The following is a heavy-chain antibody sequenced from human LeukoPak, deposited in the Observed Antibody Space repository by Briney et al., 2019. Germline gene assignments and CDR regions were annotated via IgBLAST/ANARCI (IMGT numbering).Heavy chain of an antibody. CDR2: IYYSGST. V-gene: IGHV4-59*01. CDR1: GGSISSYY. Sequence: SETLSLTCTVSGGSISSYYWSWIRQPPGKGLEWIGYIYYSGSTNYNPSLKSRVTISVDTSKNQFSLKLSSVTAADTAVYYCARDGSITIFGVVTADGMDVWGQGTTVTVSS. CDR3: ARDGSITIFGVVTADGMDV. D-gene: IGHD3-3*01. J-gene: IGHJ6*02.